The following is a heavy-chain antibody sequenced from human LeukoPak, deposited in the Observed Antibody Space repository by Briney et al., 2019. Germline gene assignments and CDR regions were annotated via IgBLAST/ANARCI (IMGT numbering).Heavy chain of an antibody. Sequence: GGSLRLSCAASGFTFSSYEMNWVRQAPGKGLEWVSYISSSGSTIYYADSVKGRFTISRDNAKNSLYLQMNSLRAEDTAVYYCARDWGPYGSGSYLDYWGQGTLVTVSS. J-gene: IGHJ4*02. D-gene: IGHD3-10*01. CDR3: ARDWGPYGSGSYLDY. CDR2: ISSSGSTI. CDR1: GFTFSSYE. V-gene: IGHV3-48*03.